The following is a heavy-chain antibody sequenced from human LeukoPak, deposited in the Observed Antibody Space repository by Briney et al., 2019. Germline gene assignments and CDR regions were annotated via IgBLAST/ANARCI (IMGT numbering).Heavy chain of an antibody. V-gene: IGHV3-23*01. CDR2: ISGSGGGT. J-gene: IGHJ4*02. CDR3: AEDQKLQPFHY. Sequence: GGSLRLSCAASGFTFSTYAMSWVRQAAGKGLEWVSLISGSGGGTYYADSVKGRFTISRDNSKNTLYLQMNSLRPEDTSVYYCAEDQKLQPFHYWGQGTLVTVSS. CDR1: GFTFSTYA. D-gene: IGHD2-15*01.